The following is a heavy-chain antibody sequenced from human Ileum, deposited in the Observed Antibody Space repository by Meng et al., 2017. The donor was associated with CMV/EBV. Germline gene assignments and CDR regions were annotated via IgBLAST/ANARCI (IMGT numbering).Heavy chain of an antibody. Sequence: GGSLRLSCVTSGFTFNIYAVNWVRQAPGKGLEWVSAISGSGRGTYYADSVKGRFSVSRDNSRNTVFLEMNDLRAEDTAVYYCAKPTGYSSSFSCSPYYYFGMDVWGQGTTVTVSS. J-gene: IGHJ6*02. CDR1: GFTFNIYA. CDR2: ISGSGRGT. CDR3: AKPTGYSSSFSCSPYYYFGMDV. V-gene: IGHV3-23*01. D-gene: IGHD6-13*01.